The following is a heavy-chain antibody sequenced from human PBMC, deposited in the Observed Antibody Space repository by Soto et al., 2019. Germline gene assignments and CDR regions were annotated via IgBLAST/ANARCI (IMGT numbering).Heavy chain of an antibody. CDR1: GFSLSTSGVG. D-gene: IGHD3-9*01. Sequence: QITLKESGPTLVKPTQTLTLTCTFSGFSLSTSGVGVGWIRQPPGKALEWLALIYWDDDKRYSPSLKSRLTITKDTSTNQVVLTLTNMDPVATATSYCAHTRRYFDWFPYNWFDPWGQGTLVTVSS. V-gene: IGHV2-5*02. CDR2: IYWDDDK. CDR3: AHTRRYFDWFPYNWFDP. J-gene: IGHJ5*02.